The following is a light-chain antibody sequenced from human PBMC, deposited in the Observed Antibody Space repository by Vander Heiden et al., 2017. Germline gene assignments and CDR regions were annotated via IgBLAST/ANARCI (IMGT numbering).Light chain of an antibody. V-gene: IGLV6-57*02. CDR3: QSYDSSDQGV. CDR2: EDN. Sequence: FMLTQPHSMSESLGLSLPISCTAYGGSIAGNYVQWFQQRPGGAPTTVIYEDNRRPSGVPDRFSGSIDRSSNSASLTSSGLKTEDEADYYCQSYDSSDQGVFGGGTKLTVL. J-gene: IGLJ2*01. CDR1: GGSIAGNY.